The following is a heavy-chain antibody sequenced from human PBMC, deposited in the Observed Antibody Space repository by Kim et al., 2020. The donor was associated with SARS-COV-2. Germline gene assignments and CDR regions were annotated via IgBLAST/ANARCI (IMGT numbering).Heavy chain of an antibody. D-gene: IGHD6-13*01. CDR1: GFTFSSYG. Sequence: GGSLRLSCAASGFTFSSYGMHWVRQAPGKGLEWVAVISYDGSNKYYADSVKGRFTISRDNSKNTLYLQMNSLRAEDTAVYYCVKDGSSSWVYYYYGMDVWGQGTTVTDSS. CDR2: ISYDGSNK. J-gene: IGHJ6*02. CDR3: VKDGSSSWVYYYYGMDV. V-gene: IGHV3-30*18.